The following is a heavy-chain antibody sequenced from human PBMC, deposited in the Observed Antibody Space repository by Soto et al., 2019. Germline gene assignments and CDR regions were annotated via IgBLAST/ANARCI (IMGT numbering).Heavy chain of an antibody. J-gene: IGHJ4*02. D-gene: IGHD6-13*01. CDR3: VKDSSRWYYFDY. Sequence: EVQLLESGGALVQLGGSLRLACAASGFTFNTFAMSWVRQAPGKGLEWVSGITASGSFTYYAASVKGRFTSSRDNRKNTLSLQIDSLRGEDTASYYCVKDSSRWYYFDYWGPGTLVTVSS. V-gene: IGHV3-23*01. CDR1: GFTFNTFA. CDR2: ITASGSFT.